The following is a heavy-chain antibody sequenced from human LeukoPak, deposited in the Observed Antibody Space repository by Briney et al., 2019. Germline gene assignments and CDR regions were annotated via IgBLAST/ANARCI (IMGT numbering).Heavy chain of an antibody. D-gene: IGHD3-10*01. V-gene: IGHV4-59*01. CDR1: GGSISSYY. Sequence: SETLSLTCTVSGGSISSYYWSWLRQPPGKGLEWIGYIYYTGNTNYNPSLKSRVTISVDTSKNQFSLKLSSVTAADTAVYYCARGLITIVGGDNWFDPWGQGTLVTVSS. CDR2: IYYTGNT. J-gene: IGHJ5*02. CDR3: ARGLITIVGGDNWFDP.